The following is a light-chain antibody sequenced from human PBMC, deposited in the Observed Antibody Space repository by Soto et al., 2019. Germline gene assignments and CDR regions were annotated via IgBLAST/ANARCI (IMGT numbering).Light chain of an antibody. Sequence: LTQPASVSGYPGQPITISCTGTSSDAGGYNYVSWYQQQSGKAPKLIIHEGSDRPSGVSNRFSGSKPGNTASLTNSALQAEAEADYYCDSYTSNRAYVFGIGTKVTVL. V-gene: IGLV2-14*03. CDR1: SSDAGGYNY. CDR3: DSYTSNRAYV. CDR2: EGS. J-gene: IGLJ1*01.